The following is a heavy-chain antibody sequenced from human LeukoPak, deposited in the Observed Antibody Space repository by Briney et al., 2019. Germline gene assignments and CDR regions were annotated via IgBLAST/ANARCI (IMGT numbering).Heavy chain of an antibody. V-gene: IGHV4-39*01. CDR2: IYYSGST. J-gene: IGHJ6*02. Sequence: PSETLSLTCTVSGGSISSSSYYWGWIRQPPGKGLEWIGSIYYSGSTYYNPSLKSRVTISVDTSKNQFSLKLSSVTAADTAVYYCARHRAGGSSSWTHYYYYGMDVWGQGTTVTVSS. D-gene: IGHD6-13*01. CDR3: ARHRAGGSSSWTHYYYYGMDV. CDR1: GGSISSSSYY.